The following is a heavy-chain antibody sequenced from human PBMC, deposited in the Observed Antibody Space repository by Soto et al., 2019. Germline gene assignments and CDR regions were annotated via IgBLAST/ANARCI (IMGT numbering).Heavy chain of an antibody. Sequence: GGSVRLSCAASGFTFSRYWMNWVRQAQGKGLEWVANIKQDGTEKNYVDSVKGRFTISRDNARKSLYLQMDSLRAEDTAVYFCARGDTPMITGMDSFDIWGQGTMVTVSS. D-gene: IGHD5-18*01. CDR1: GFTFSRYW. CDR3: ARGDTPMITGMDSFDI. V-gene: IGHV3-7*01. J-gene: IGHJ3*02. CDR2: IKQDGTEK.